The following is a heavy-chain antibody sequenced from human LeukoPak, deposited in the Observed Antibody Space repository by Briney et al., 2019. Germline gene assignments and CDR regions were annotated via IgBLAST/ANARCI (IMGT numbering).Heavy chain of an antibody. CDR3: ARGDILTGYNVFDY. D-gene: IGHD3-9*01. J-gene: IGHJ4*02. CDR1: GYTLTELS. V-gene: IGHV1-24*01. CDR2: FDPEDGET. Sequence: GASVKVSCKVSGYTLTELSMHWVRQAPGKGLEWMGGFDPEDGETIYAQKFQGRVTMTEDTSTDTAYMELSSLRSEDTAVYYCARGDILTGYNVFDYWGQGTLVTVSS.